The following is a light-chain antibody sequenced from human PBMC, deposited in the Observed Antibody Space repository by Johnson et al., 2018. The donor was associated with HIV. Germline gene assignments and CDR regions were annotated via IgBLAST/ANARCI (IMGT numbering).Light chain of an antibody. Sequence: QSVLSQPPSVSAAPGQKVTISCSGSSSNIGNNYVSWYQQLPGTAPKLLIYENNKRPSGIPDRFSGSKSGTSATLGITGLQTGDEAEYYCGTWDSSLSAYVFGTGTKVTV. CDR3: GTWDSSLSAYV. V-gene: IGLV1-51*02. CDR2: ENN. CDR1: SSNIGNNY. J-gene: IGLJ1*01.